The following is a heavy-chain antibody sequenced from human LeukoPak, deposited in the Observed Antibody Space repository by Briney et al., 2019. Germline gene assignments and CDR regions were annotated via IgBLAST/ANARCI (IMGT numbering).Heavy chain of an antibody. Sequence: PSETLSLTCTVSGGSISSGSYYWSWIRQPAGKGLEWIGRIYTSGSTNYNPSLKSRVTISVDTSKNQFSLKLSSVTAADTAVYYCARLAPLSGYFKNWFDPWGQGTLVTVSS. V-gene: IGHV4-61*02. D-gene: IGHD5-12*01. CDR3: ARLAPLSGYFKNWFDP. CDR2: IYTSGST. CDR1: GGSISSGSYY. J-gene: IGHJ5*02.